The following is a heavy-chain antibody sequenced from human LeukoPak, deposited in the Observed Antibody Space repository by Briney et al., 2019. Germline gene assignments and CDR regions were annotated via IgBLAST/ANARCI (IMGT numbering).Heavy chain of an antibody. CDR3: ARVAAGSDY. CDR1: GDTFSSFA. CDR2: IIPLFGTA. J-gene: IGHJ4*02. Sequence: SVKVSCKASGDTFSSFAISWVRQAPGQGLEWMGRIIPLFGTADYAQRYQGRVTISADNSLNTAYLELSSLTSDDTAVYYCARVAAGSDYWGQGTLVTVSS. V-gene: IGHV1-69*06. D-gene: IGHD6-25*01.